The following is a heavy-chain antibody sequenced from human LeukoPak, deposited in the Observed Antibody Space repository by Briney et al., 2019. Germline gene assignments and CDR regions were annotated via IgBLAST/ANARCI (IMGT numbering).Heavy chain of an antibody. V-gene: IGHV1-2*02. D-gene: IGHD4-11*01. CDR1: GYTFTDYY. Sequence: ASVKVSCKASGYTFTDYYIYWVRQAPGQGLEWMGWINPNSAVTNYAQKFQGRVTMTRDTSISTASMELSSLRSDDTAVYYCARPTVTTVDAFDIWGQGTRVTVSS. J-gene: IGHJ3*02. CDR2: INPNSAVT. CDR3: ARPTVTTVDAFDI.